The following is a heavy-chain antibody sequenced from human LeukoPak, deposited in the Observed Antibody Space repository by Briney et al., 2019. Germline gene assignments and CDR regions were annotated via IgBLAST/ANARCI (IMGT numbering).Heavy chain of an antibody. D-gene: IGHD4-17*01. V-gene: IGHV3-53*01. CDR1: TFIVISNH. Sequence: GGSLRLSCAASTFIVISNHMSWVRQAPGKGLEWVSVIKSGGGTYYADSVKGRFTISRDNSKNTVYLQMSSLRAEDTAVYYCANTHDYGADNWLDPWGQGTLVTVSS. J-gene: IGHJ5*02. CDR2: IKSGGGT. CDR3: ANTHDYGADNWLDP.